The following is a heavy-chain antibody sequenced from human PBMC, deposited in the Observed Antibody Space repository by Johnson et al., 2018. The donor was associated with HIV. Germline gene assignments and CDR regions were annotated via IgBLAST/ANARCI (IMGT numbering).Heavy chain of an antibody. D-gene: IGHD3-9*01. CDR3: ARERFSDMLTGYHAFDV. Sequence: QVQLVESGGGVVQPGRSLRLSCAASGFTFSTEALHWVRQAPGKGLEWVAVVSSDGSNKYYADSVRGRITISRDNSKNTLYLQMNGLRAEDTAVYYCARERFSDMLTGYHAFDVWGQGTMVTVSS. CDR2: VSSDGSNK. CDR1: GFTFSTEA. J-gene: IGHJ3*01. V-gene: IGHV3-30-3*01.